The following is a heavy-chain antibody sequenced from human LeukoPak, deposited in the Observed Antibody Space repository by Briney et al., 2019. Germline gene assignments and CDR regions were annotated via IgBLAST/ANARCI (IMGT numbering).Heavy chain of an antibody. J-gene: IGHJ6*03. Sequence: SETLSLTCTVTGTSIRSGSYYWNWIRPAAGKGLEWIGRMYIGGRTTYNPSLKSRVTISLETTENQFSLRLRSVTAADTAVYYCAREGIAVADTYYYYYMDVWGKGTWVTVSS. CDR3: AREGIAVADTYYYYYMDV. CDR2: MYIGGRT. CDR1: GTSIRSGSYY. D-gene: IGHD6-19*01. V-gene: IGHV4-61*02.